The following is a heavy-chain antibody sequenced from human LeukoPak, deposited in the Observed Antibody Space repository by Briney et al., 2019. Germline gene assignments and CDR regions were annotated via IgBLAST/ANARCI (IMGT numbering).Heavy chain of an antibody. Sequence: PGGSLRLSCAASGFTFSNYWMHWVRQAPGKGLVWVSVINSDGSTTSHADSVKGRSTISRDNSKNTLYLQMNSLRAEDTAVYYCAKEFDSSGYFDYWGQGTLVTVSS. CDR2: INSDGSTT. D-gene: IGHD3-22*01. CDR1: GFTFSNYW. CDR3: AKEFDSSGYFDY. J-gene: IGHJ4*02. V-gene: IGHV3-74*01.